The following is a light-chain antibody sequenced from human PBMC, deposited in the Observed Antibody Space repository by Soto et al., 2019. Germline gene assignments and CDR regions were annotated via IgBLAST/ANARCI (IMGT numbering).Light chain of an antibody. J-gene: IGKJ5*01. Sequence: DIQMTQSPSSLSASVGYRFTITCRSSQSVNRWLAWYQQKPGRAPKLLIYDASNLEAGVPSRLRGSGSGTDFTFTISRLQPEDIATYYCQQYENLPTFGQGTRLEIK. V-gene: IGKV1-33*01. CDR3: QQYENLPT. CDR2: DAS. CDR1: QSVNRW.